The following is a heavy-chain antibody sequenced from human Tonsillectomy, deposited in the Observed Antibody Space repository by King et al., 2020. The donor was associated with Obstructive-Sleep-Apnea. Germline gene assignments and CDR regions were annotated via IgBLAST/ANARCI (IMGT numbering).Heavy chain of an antibody. J-gene: IGHJ6*02. CDR1: GFTFSSYW. CDR2: IKQDGSEK. CDR3: ARDYDILTGSPMDV. D-gene: IGHD3-9*01. V-gene: IGHV3-7*01. Sequence: VQLVESGGGLVQPGGSLRLSCAASGFTFSSYWMSWVRQAPGKGLEWVANIKQDGSEKYYVDSAKGRFTISRDNAKNSLYLQMNSLRAEDTAVYYCARDYDILTGSPMDVWGQGTTVTVSS.